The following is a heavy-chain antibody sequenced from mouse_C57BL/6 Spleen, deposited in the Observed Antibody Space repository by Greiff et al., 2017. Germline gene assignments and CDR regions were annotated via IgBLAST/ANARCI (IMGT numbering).Heavy chain of an antibody. CDR1: GYAFSSSW. J-gene: IGHJ4*01. Sequence: QVQLQQSGPELVKPGASVKISCKASGYAFSSSWMNWVKQRPGKGLEWIGRSYPGDGDTNYNGKFKGKATLTADKSSSTAYMQLSSLTSEDSAVYFCAREGYYGSRGAMDYWGQGTSVTVSS. CDR2: SYPGDGDT. D-gene: IGHD1-1*01. V-gene: IGHV1-82*01. CDR3: AREGYYGSRGAMDY.